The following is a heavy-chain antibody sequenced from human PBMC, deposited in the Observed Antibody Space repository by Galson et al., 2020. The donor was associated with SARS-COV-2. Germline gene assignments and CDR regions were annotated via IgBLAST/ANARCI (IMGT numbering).Heavy chain of an antibody. CDR3: ARGGAFGYYYMDV. Sequence: SQTLSLTCAISGDSVSSNSAAWNWIRQSPSRGLEWLGRSYYTSNWFTEYTMSVKSRVIISPDTSKNQFSLQLNSVTPEDTAVYYCARGGAFGYYYMDVWGKGTTVTVSS. CDR1: GDSVSSNSAA. V-gene: IGHV6-1*01. CDR2: SYYTSNWFT. D-gene: IGHD3-3*02. J-gene: IGHJ6*03.